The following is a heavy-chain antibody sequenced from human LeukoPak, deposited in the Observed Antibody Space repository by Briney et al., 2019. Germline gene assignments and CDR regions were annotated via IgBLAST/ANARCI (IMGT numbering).Heavy chain of an antibody. V-gene: IGHV3-74*01. D-gene: IGHD2-2*01. Sequence: GSLRLSCAASGFTFSSYWMHWVRQAPGKGLVWVSRINTDGSSTSYADSVKGRFTISRDNAKNTLYLQMNSLRAEDTAVYYCARGRDYCSSTSCPGREAFDIWGQGTMVTVSS. CDR3: ARGRDYCSSTSCPGREAFDI. J-gene: IGHJ3*02. CDR2: INTDGSST. CDR1: GFTFSSYW.